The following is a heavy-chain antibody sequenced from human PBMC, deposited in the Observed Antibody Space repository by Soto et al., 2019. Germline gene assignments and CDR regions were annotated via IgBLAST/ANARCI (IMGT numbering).Heavy chain of an antibody. CDR3: ARDENTAMVHYFDY. CDR1: GFTFTDYA. CDR2: ISKDGSTK. V-gene: IGHV3-30-3*01. J-gene: IGHJ4*02. D-gene: IGHD5-18*01. Sequence: PXVSLRLSFAASGFTFTDYAVHWVGQAPGKGLEWVAVISKDGSTKYYADSVKGRFTFSRDNSKNTLFLQMNSLKTEDTAMYYCARDENTAMVHYFDYWGQGALVTVSS.